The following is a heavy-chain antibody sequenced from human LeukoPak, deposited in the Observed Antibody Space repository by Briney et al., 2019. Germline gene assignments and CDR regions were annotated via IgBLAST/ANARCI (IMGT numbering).Heavy chain of an antibody. D-gene: IGHD3-10*01. CDR2: ISSSSSDI. J-gene: IGHJ4*02. CDR1: GFTFTIY. CDR3: ARDSGSGSYSEF. Sequence: GGSLRLSCAASGFTFTIYMNWVRQALEKGLEWVSSISSSSSDIYYADSVKGRFTISRDNAKNSLYLQMNSLRAEDTAVYYCARDSGSGSYSEFWGLGTPVTVSS. V-gene: IGHV3-21*06.